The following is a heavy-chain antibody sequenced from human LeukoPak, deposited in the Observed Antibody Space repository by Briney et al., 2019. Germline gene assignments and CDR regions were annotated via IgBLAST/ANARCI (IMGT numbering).Heavy chain of an antibody. CDR1: GFTFSSYG. V-gene: IGHV3-33*01. CDR3: ARDLGATENNWFDP. J-gene: IGHJ5*02. Sequence: GGSLRLSCAASGFTFSSYGMHWVRQAPGKGLEWVAVIWYDGSNKYYVDSVKGRFTISRDNSKNTLYLQMNSLRAEDTAVYYCARDLGATENNWFDPWGQGTLVTVSS. CDR2: IWYDGSNK. D-gene: IGHD5-12*01.